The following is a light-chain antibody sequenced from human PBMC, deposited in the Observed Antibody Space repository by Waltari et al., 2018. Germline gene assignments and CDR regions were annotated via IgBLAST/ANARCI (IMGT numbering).Light chain of an antibody. CDR2: DAS. CDR1: QSVGTY. CDR3: QQRRNWPLT. J-gene: IGKJ4*01. V-gene: IGKV3-11*01. Sequence: SCRASQSVGTYLALYQQRPGQSPRLLIYDASYRATGIPARFSGSGSETDFTLTISSLQPEDFAVYYCQQRRNWPLTFGGGTRVQ.